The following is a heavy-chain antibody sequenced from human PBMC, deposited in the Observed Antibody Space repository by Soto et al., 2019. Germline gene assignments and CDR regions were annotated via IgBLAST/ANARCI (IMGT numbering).Heavy chain of an antibody. Sequence: GESLKISCKGSGYSFTSYWIGWVRQMPGKGLEWMGIIYPGDSDTRYSPSFQGQVTISADKSISTAYLQWSSLKASDTAMYYCASIQYQQGYSYGMDGWGQGNTVTVSS. CDR2: IYPGDSDT. J-gene: IGHJ6*02. CDR1: GYSFTSYW. CDR3: ASIQYQQGYSYGMDG. D-gene: IGHD2-2*01. V-gene: IGHV5-51*01.